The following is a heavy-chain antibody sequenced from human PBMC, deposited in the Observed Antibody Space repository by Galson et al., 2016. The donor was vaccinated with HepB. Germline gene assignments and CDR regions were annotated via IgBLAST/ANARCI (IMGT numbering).Heavy chain of an antibody. D-gene: IGHD5-12*01. CDR3: ATGYSAYEY. V-gene: IGHV1-69*08. CDR2: IIPILHSP. J-gene: IGHJ4*01. CDR1: GDTFSRYT. Sequence: SVKVSCKASGDTFSRYTISWVRQAPGQGLEWMGGIIPILHSPDHAQKFQGRVAITADKSTTTAFMELSSLTSEDTAVYYCATGYSAYEYWGHGSLVTVSS.